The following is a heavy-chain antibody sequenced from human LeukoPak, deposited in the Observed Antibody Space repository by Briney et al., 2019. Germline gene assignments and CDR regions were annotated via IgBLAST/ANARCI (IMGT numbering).Heavy chain of an antibody. CDR2: IYYSGST. J-gene: IGHJ5*02. CDR3: ARWTVAGTTGGGKGFDP. D-gene: IGHD6-19*01. V-gene: IGHV4-59*08. Sequence: SETLSLTCTVSGGSMSSYYWSWIRQPPGKGLEWIGYIYYSGSTNYNPSLKSRVTISVDTSKNQFSLKLSSVTAADTAVYYCARWTVAGTTGGGKGFDPWGQGTLVTVSS. CDR1: GGSMSSYY.